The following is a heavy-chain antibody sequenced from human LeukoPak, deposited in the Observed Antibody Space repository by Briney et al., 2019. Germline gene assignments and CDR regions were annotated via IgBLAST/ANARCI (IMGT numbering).Heavy chain of an antibody. D-gene: IGHD3-22*01. CDR2: IYSGGST. V-gene: IGHV3-53*01. CDR1: GFTVSSNY. J-gene: IGHJ4*02. CDR3: ARDYYDSSGSDY. Sequence: GGSLRLSCAASGFTVSSNYMSWVRQAPGKGLEWVSVIYSGGSTYYADSVKGRFTIFRDNSKNTLYLQMNSLRAEDTAVYYCARDYYDSSGSDYWGQGTLVTVSS.